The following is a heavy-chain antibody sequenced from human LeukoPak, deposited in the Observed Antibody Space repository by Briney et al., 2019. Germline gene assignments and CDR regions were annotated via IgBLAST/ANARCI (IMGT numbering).Heavy chain of an antibody. V-gene: IGHV4-34*01. CDR3: AKGHVLLWFGELFPPGHYGMDV. CDR1: GGSFSGYY. CDR2: INHSGST. Sequence: SETLSLTCAVYGGSFSGYYWSWIRQPPGKGLEWIGEINHSGSTNYNPSLMSRVTISVDTSKNQFSLKLSSVTAADTAVYYCAKGHVLLWFGELFPPGHYGMDVWGKGTTVTVSS. J-gene: IGHJ6*04. D-gene: IGHD3-10*01.